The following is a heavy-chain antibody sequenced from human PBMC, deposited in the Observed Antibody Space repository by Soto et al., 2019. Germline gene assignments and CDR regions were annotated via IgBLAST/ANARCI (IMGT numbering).Heavy chain of an antibody. CDR2: ISGSGGST. J-gene: IGHJ4*02. CDR3: AKTPGGYGRDY. Sequence: EVQLLESGGGLVQPGGSLRLSCAASGFTFSSYAMSWVRQAPGKGLEWVSAISGSGGSTYYADSVKGRFTISRDNSSKSQYLQFTSLRTEDTAVYYCAKTPGGYGRDYWGQGTLVTVSP. CDR1: GFTFSSYA. D-gene: IGHD1-26*01. V-gene: IGHV3-23*01.